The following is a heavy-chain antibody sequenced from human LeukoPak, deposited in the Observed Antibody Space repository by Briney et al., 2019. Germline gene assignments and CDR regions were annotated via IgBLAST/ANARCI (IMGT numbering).Heavy chain of an antibody. CDR1: GSSISSYY. D-gene: IGHD4-11*01. V-gene: IGHV4-59*01. Sequence: QVQLQESGPGLVKPSETLSLTCTVSGSSISSYYWSWIRQPPGKGLEWIGYIYYSGSTNYNPSLKSRVTISVGTSKNQFSLKLSSVTAADTAVYYCARGAYSNYERVAFDIWGQGTMVTVSS. CDR2: IYYSGST. J-gene: IGHJ3*02. CDR3: ARGAYSNYERVAFDI.